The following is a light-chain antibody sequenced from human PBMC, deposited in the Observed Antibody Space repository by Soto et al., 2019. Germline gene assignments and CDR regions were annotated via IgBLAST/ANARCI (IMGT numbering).Light chain of an antibody. Sequence: DIQMTQSPSTLFASVGDTVTITCRASQSVSNWLAWYQLKPGKAPNLLIYKASSLESGVPSRFSGSGSGTEFTLTITSLQPDDFATYYCQQYNSFSWALGQGTKVDIK. CDR3: QQYNSFSWA. J-gene: IGKJ1*01. CDR2: KAS. CDR1: QSVSNW. V-gene: IGKV1-5*03.